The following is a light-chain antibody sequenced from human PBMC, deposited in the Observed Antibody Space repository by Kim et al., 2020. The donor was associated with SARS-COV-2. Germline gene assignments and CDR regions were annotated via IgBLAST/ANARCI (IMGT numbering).Light chain of an antibody. CDR3: QQYKTYAYT. CDR2: DAS. V-gene: IGKV1-5*01. CDR1: QSISYW. Sequence: DIQMTQSPSSLSASIGDRVTITCRANQSISYWLAWYQQKSGKDPNRLIYDASNLISGVPSRFSGSGSATEFTLTISGLQPKDFGTYYCQQYKTYAYTFGKGTKLE. J-gene: IGKJ2*01.